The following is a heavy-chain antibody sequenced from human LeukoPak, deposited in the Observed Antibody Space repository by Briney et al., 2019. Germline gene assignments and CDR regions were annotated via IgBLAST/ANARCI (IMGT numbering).Heavy chain of an antibody. J-gene: IGHJ6*03. CDR3: ARQISDYYYYYIDV. Sequence: PSETLSLTCTVSGGSISSSHYYWGWIRQTPRKGLEWIGTIYYSGTTYYNPSLESRATISEDTSKNQFSLTLRSVTAADTAVYYCARQISDYYYYYIDVWGKGTTVTVSS. V-gene: IGHV4-39*01. CDR2: IYYSGTT. CDR1: GGSISSSHYY. D-gene: IGHD3-10*01.